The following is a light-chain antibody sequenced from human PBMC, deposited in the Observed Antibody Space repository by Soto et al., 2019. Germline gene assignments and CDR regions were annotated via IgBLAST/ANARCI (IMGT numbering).Light chain of an antibody. V-gene: IGKV1-39*01. J-gene: IGKJ1*01. CDR1: QSISSY. CDR3: QQSYSTPWT. Sequence: DIQMTQSPSSLSASVGDRVTITCRASQSISSYLNWYQQKPGKAPKLLIYAASSLQSGVPSRFGGSGSGTDFTLTISRLQPEDFATYYCQQSYSTPWTFGQGTKVEIK. CDR2: AAS.